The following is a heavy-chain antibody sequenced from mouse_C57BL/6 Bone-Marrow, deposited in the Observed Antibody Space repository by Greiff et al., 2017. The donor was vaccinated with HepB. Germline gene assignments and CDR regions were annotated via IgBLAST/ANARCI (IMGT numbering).Heavy chain of an antibody. V-gene: IGHV1-7*01. D-gene: IGHD1-2*01. CDR3: ARDYYGHYFDY. Sequence: VKLQQSGAELAKPGASVKLSCKASGYTFTSYWMHWVKQRPGQGLEWIGYINPSSGYTKYNQKFKDKATLPADKSSSTAYMQLSSLTYEDSAVYYCARDYYGHYFDYWGQGTTLTVSS. CDR2: INPSSGYT. CDR1: GYTFTSYW. J-gene: IGHJ2*01.